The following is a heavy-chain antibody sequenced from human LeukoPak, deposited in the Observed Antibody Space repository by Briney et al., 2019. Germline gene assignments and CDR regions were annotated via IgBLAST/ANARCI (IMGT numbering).Heavy chain of an antibody. CDR2: IIPIFGTA. CDR1: GGTFSSYA. CDR3: ARDSDWNYGGWFDP. Sequence: SVKVSCKASGGTFSSYAISWVRQAPGQGLEWMGRIIPIFGTANYAQKFQGRVTITTDESTSTAYMELSSLRSEDMAVYYCARDSDWNYGGWFDPWGQGTLVTVSS. J-gene: IGHJ5*02. D-gene: IGHD1-7*01. V-gene: IGHV1-69*05.